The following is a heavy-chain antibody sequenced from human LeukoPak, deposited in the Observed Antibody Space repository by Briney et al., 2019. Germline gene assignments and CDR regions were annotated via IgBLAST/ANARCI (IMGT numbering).Heavy chain of an antibody. D-gene: IGHD3-22*01. CDR2: FSHSGTT. CDR3: ARHLDYESGGYFYPDFDD. J-gene: IGHJ4*02. V-gene: IGHV4-59*08. CDR1: GYSMRSYY. Sequence: SETLSLTCNVSGYSMRSYYWSWLRQPPGKGLEWIAYFSHSGTTNYNPSLKSRVIISVDTSNQQFSLTLRSVTAADTAVYYCARHLDYESGGYFYPDFDDWGQGTLVTVSS.